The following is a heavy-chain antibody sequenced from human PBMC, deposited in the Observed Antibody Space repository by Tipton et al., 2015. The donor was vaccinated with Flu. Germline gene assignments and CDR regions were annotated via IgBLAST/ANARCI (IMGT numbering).Heavy chain of an antibody. D-gene: IGHD5-12*01. CDR2: INHGGTT. Sequence: TLSLTCAVYGGSFSGHYWTWIRQPPGKGLEWIGEINHGGTTNYNVSLKSRVTISVDASKNQFSLKLSSVTAADTAVYHCARGSAYANTYFDSWDRGTLVTVSS. CDR1: GGSFSGHY. CDR3: ARGSAYANTYFDS. V-gene: IGHV4-34*01. J-gene: IGHJ4*02.